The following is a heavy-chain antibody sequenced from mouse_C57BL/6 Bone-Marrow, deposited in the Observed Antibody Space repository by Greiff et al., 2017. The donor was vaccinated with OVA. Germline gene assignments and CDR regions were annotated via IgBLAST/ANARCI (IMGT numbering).Heavy chain of an antibody. CDR3: ARPRRFYGNYVRYWYFDV. J-gene: IGHJ1*03. CDR1: DSEVFPIAY. V-gene: IGHV15-2*01. D-gene: IGHD2-1*01. CDR2: ILPSIGRT. Sequence: QVQLVESGSELRSPGSSVKLSCKDFDSEVFPIAYMSWVRQKPGHGFEWIGGILPSIGRTIYGEKFEDKATLDADTLSNTAYLELNSLTSEDSAIYYCARPRRFYGNYVRYWYFDVWGTGTTVTVSS.